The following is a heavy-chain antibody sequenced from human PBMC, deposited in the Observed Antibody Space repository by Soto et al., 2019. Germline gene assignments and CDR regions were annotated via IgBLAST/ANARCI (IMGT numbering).Heavy chain of an antibody. D-gene: IGHD1-20*01. V-gene: IGHV4-31*03. CDR3: ARVGGINWFDP. CDR2: IYYSGST. J-gene: IGHJ5*02. Sequence: QVQLQESGPGLVKPSQTLSLTCTVSGGSISSGGYYWSWIRQHPGKGLEWIWCIYYSGSTYYNPSRKGRVTISVAPSKTQSALKLSSVTAADTAVYHCARVGGINWFDPWGQGTLVTVSS. CDR1: GGSISSGGYY.